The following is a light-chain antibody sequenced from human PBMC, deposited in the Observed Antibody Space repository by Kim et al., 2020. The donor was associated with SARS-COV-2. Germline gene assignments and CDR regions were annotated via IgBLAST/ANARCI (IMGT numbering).Light chain of an antibody. Sequence: PGQSCTISCTGTSSDVGGYNYVSWYQQHPGKAPNLMIYDVSKRPSGVPDRVSGSKSGNSASLTISGLQAEDEADYYCCSYAGTYVVFGGGTQLTVL. CDR2: DVS. CDR1: SSDVGGYNY. J-gene: IGLJ2*01. CDR3: CSYAGTYVV. V-gene: IGLV2-11*01.